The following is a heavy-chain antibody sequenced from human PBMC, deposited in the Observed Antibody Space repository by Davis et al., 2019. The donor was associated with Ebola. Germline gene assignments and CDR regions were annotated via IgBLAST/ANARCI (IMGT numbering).Heavy chain of an antibody. D-gene: IGHD3-3*01. CDR1: GGSFSSYY. J-gene: IGHJ5*02. CDR2: IYTSGST. Sequence: MPGGSLRLSCTVSGGSFSSYYWSWIRQPAGKRLEWIGRIYTSGSTNYNPSLKSRVTMSIDTSKNQFSLKLSSVTAADTAVYYCAREPYYDFWSGYSHPNWFDPWGQGTLVTVSS. CDR3: AREPYYDFWSGYSHPNWFDP. V-gene: IGHV4-4*07.